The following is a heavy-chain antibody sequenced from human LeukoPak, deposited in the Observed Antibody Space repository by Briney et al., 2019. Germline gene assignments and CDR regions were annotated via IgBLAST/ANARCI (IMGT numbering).Heavy chain of an antibody. Sequence: PGGSLRLSRAASGFTFSDYYMSWIRQAPGKGLEWVAYISGRGNIIHYADSVKGRFTISRDNAKNSLYLQMNSLRAEDTALYYCARDLNRGVRGVEDYWGQGTLVTVSS. CDR2: ISGRGNII. CDR3: ARDLNRGVRGVEDY. D-gene: IGHD3-10*01. J-gene: IGHJ4*02. CDR1: GFTFSDYY. V-gene: IGHV3-11*04.